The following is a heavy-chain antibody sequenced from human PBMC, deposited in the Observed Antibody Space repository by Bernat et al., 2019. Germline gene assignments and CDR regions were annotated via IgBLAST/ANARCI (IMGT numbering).Heavy chain of an antibody. CDR1: GFTFSSYA. CDR3: AKDLSMYSSGWYGLDY. CDR2: ISGPGTST. J-gene: IGHJ4*02. D-gene: IGHD6-19*01. Sequence: EVQLLESGGGLVQPGGSLRLSCAASGFTFSSYAMSWVRQAPGKGLEWDSGISGPGTSTYYADSVKGRFTMSRDNYGNTLYLKMNSLRAEDAAVYYCAKDLSMYSSGWYGLDYWGQGTLVTVSS. V-gene: IGHV3-23*01.